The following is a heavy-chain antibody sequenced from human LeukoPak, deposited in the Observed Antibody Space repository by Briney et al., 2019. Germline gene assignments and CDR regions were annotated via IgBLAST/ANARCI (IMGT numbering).Heavy chain of an antibody. CDR3: ARPASNYPYYFDY. D-gene: IGHD4-11*01. CDR1: GYYISSRYY. J-gene: IGHJ4*02. V-gene: IGHV4-38-2*01. CDR2: IYRSWSN. Sequence: SETLSLTCAVSGYYISSRYYRGWTRQPPGKRLEWIGSIYRSWSNYYNPSLKSRVTISVDTSQNQFSLKLSSVTAADTAVYYCARPASNYPYYFDYWGQGTLVTVSS.